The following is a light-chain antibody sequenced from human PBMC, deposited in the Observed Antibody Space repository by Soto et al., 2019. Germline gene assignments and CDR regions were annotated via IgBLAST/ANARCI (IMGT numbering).Light chain of an antibody. Sequence: QLVLTQSPSASASLGASDKLTCTLSSGHRSYTIAWHQQLPENGPRYLMTLNSDGSHRKGDAIPDRFSGSSSGAERYLIISSLQSEDEADYYCQTWGTGYVVFGGGTKLTVL. CDR3: QTWGTGYVV. CDR2: LNSDGSH. V-gene: IGLV4-69*01. J-gene: IGLJ2*01. CDR1: SGHRSYT.